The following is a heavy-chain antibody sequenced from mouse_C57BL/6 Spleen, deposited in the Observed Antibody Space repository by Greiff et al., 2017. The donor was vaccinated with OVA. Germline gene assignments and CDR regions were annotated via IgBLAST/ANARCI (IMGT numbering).Heavy chain of an antibody. CDR1: GYAFSSYW. CDR3: ARQGLTGTRYYAMDY. CDR2: IYPGDGDT. D-gene: IGHD4-1*01. J-gene: IGHJ4*01. Sequence: QVQLQQSGAELVKPGASVKISCKASGYAFSSYWMNWVKQRPGKGLEWIGQIYPGDGDTNYNGKFKGKATLTADKSSSTAYMQLSSLTSEDSAVYFCARQGLTGTRYYAMDYWGQGTSVTVSS. V-gene: IGHV1-80*01.